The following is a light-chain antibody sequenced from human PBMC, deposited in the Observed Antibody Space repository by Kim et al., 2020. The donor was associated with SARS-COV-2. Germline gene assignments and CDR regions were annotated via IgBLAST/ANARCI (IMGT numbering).Light chain of an antibody. V-gene: IGLV2-14*03. J-gene: IGLJ2*01. CDR3: SSYTSSSTLEVV. CDR1: SSDVGGYNY. CDR2: DVS. Sequence: SCTISCTGTSSDVGGYNYVSWYQQHPGKAPKLMIYDVSNRPSGVSNRFSGSKSGNTASLTISGLQAEDEADYYCSSYTSSSTLEVVFGGGTQLTVL.